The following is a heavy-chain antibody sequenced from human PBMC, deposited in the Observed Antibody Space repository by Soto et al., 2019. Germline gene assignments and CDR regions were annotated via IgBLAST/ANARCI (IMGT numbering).Heavy chain of an antibody. CDR1: GDTFNRHS. Sequence: QVQLVQSGAEVKKPGSSVKVSCKASGDTFNRHSISWVRQAPGQGLEWMGGIIPMFGKASYAQKFQGRVTITADESTNTVYMELSSLRSEDTAVYYCARDGTLYDSSAYYYLYWGQGTLVTVSS. J-gene: IGHJ4*02. CDR2: IIPMFGKA. V-gene: IGHV1-69*01. CDR3: ARDGTLYDSSAYYYLY. D-gene: IGHD3-22*01.